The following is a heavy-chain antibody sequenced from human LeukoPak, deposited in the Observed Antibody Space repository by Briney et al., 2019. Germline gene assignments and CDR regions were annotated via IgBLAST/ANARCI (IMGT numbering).Heavy chain of an antibody. D-gene: IGHD4-17*01. CDR2: ISSSSSYT. J-gene: IGHJ3*02. Sequence: PGGSLRLSCAASGFTFSDYYMSWNRQAPGKGLEWVSYISSSSSYTNYADSVKGRFTISRDNAKNSLYLQMNSLRAEDTAVYYCARLVTTVIGAFDIWGQGTMVTVSS. CDR1: GFTFSDYY. V-gene: IGHV3-11*06. CDR3: ARLVTTVIGAFDI.